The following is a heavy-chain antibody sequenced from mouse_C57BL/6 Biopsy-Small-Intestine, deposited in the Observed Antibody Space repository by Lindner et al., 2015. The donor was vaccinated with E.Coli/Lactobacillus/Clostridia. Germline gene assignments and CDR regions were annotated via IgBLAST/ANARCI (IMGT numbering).Heavy chain of an antibody. Sequence: SVKVSCKTSGGTFTTYAIAWVRQAPGQGLEWMGSIIPVFDTPNYAQKFQGRLTITTDKSTNTAYMELSGLTSEDTAVYFCARDSVNGFFSGYFSFWGLGTLVTVSS. V-gene: IGHV1-79*01. CDR2: IIPVFDTP. CDR3: ARDSVNGFFSGYFSF. J-gene: IGHJ3*01. D-gene: IGHD2-2*01. CDR1: GGTFTTYA.